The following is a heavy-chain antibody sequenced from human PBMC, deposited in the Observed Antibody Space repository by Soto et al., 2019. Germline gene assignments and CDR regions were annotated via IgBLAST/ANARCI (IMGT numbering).Heavy chain of an antibody. CDR1: GYSFTSYC. CDR3: ARRVYAAFDT. V-gene: IGHV5-10-1*01. Sequence: GESLKISCKGSGYSFTSYCISWVRQMPGKGLEWMGRIDPSDSYTNYSPSFQGHVTISADKSISTAYLQWSSLKASDTAMYYCARRVYAAFDTLGQGTMLTVSS. D-gene: IGHD2-8*01. J-gene: IGHJ3*02. CDR2: IDPSDSYT.